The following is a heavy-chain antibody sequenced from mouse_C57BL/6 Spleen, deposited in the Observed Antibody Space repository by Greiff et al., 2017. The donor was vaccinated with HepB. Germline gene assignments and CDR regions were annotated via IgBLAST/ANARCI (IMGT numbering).Heavy chain of an antibody. CDR3: ANDYGGDWFAY. CDR2: IDPNSGGT. CDR1: GYTFTSYW. D-gene: IGHD2-4*01. V-gene: IGHV1-72*01. Sequence: QVQLKQSGAELVKPGASVKLFCKASGYTFTSYWMHRVKQRPGRGLEWIGRIDPNSGGTKYNEKFKSKATLTVDKPPSTAYIQLSILTSEDSEVYYCANDYGGDWFAYWGQGTLVTVSA. J-gene: IGHJ3*01.